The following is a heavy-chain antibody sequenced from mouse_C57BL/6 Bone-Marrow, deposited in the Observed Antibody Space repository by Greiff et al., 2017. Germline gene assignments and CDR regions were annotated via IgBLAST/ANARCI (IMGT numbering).Heavy chain of an antibody. D-gene: IGHD1-1*01. CDR1: GYTFTSYW. CDR2: IHPNSGST. CDR3: ARGYYGPDY. Sequence: QVQLQQPGAELVKPGASVKLSCKASGYTFTSYWMHWVKQMPGQGLEWIGMIHPNSGSTNYNEKFKSKATLTVDKSSSTAYMQLISLTSADSAVYYCARGYYGPDYWCQGTTLTVSS. V-gene: IGHV1-64*01. J-gene: IGHJ2*01.